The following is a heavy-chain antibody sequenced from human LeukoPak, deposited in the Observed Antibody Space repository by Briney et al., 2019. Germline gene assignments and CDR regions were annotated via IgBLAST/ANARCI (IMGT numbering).Heavy chain of an antibody. J-gene: IGHJ4*02. CDR2: IYSSGIT. Sequence: SETLSLTCSFSGVSNNTSSWTWIRQPAGKGLEWVGRIYSSGITNYNPSLESRLTMSMDTSKNQFSLKLSSLTAADTAMYYCTREVVNNVLRGVFDSWGQGTLVTVSS. CDR3: TREVVNNVLRGVFDS. V-gene: IGHV4-4*07. D-gene: IGHD3-10*01. CDR1: GVSNNTSS.